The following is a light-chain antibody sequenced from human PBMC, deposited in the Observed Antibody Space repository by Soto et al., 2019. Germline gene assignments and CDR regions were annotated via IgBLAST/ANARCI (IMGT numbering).Light chain of an antibody. V-gene: IGKV3-11*01. CDR2: DAS. CDR3: QQRSKMPLT. J-gene: IGKJ1*01. CDR1: QSVSSN. Sequence: ETVLTQSPGTLSLSPGERATLSCRASQSVSSNLAWYQQKPGQAPRLFIYDASNRATGIPARFSGTGSETDFTLTISSLEPEDFAIYYCQQRSKMPLTFGHGTKVDIK.